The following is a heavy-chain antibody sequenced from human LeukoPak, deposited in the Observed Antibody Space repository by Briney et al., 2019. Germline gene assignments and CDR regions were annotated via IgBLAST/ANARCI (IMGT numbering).Heavy chain of an antibody. V-gene: IGHV4-34*01. J-gene: IGHJ4*02. CDR2: INYSGST. CDR3: ARAMSIAARLQTIFDY. Sequence: TETLSLTCTVEGGSLSGYSWTWIRQPPGKGLEWSGDINYSGSTTYNPSLKSQVTLSVEKSKHQLSLKLPSVIAADTAVYYCARAMSIAARLQTIFDYWGQGTLVTVSS. CDR1: GGSLSGYS. D-gene: IGHD6-6*01.